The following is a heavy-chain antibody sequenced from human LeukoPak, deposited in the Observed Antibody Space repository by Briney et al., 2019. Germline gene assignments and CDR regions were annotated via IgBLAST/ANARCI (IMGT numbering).Heavy chain of an antibody. D-gene: IGHD3-10*01. CDR3: AKADGSGSYAGDFDY. CDR2: ISWNSGSI. Sequence: GRSLRISCAAAGFTVGDYAMDWVRQAPGKGLEWVSGISWNSGSIGYADSVKGRFTISRDNAKNSLYLQMNSLRAEDTALYYCAKADGSGSYAGDFDYWGQGTLVTVSS. CDR1: GFTVGDYA. V-gene: IGHV3-9*01. J-gene: IGHJ4*02.